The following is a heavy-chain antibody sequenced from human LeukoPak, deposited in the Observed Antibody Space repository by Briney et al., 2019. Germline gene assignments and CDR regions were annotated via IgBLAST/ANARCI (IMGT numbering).Heavy chain of an antibody. J-gene: IGHJ4*02. D-gene: IGHD6-19*01. CDR3: AREGSSGWYNY. V-gene: IGHV4-59*01. Sequence: SETLSLTCTVSGGSISSYYWSWIRQPPGKGLDWIGYFYYSGTTNYNPSLKSRVTISVDTSKNQFSLKLSSVTAGDTAVYYCAREGSSGWYNYWGQGTLVTVSS. CDR2: FYYSGTT. CDR1: GGSISSYY.